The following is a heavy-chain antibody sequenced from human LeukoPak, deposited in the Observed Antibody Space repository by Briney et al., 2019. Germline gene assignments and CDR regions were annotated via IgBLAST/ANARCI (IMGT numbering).Heavy chain of an antibody. CDR3: ATTLGVLAFNI. CDR1: GFTFRNYA. D-gene: IGHD1-26*01. Sequence: PGGSLRLSCAASGFTFRNYAMSWVRQAPGKGLEWVSTINDTGGSTYYADSVKGRFTISRDNSRNTLYLQMSSLRAEDTAKYYCATTLGVLAFNIWGQGTMVTVSS. CDR2: INDTGGST. J-gene: IGHJ3*02. V-gene: IGHV3-23*01.